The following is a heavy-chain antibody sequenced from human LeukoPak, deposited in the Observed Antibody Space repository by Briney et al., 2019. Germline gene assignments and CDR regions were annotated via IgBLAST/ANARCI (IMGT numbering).Heavy chain of an antibody. CDR1: GGSISSHY. CDR3: ARAGFLRYFGAGRFDP. Sequence: SETLSLTCTVSGGSISSHYLNWIRQSPGKGLEWIGNIYYSGSTNYNPSLKSRVFISVDTSKNQSSLKLSSVTAADTAVYYCARAGFLRYFGAGRFDPWGQGTLVTVSS. CDR2: IYYSGST. J-gene: IGHJ5*02. V-gene: IGHV4-59*11. D-gene: IGHD3-9*01.